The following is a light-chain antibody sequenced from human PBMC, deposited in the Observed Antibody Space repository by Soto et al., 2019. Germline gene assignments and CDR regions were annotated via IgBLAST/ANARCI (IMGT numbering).Light chain of an antibody. Sequence: EIVLTQSPGTRSLSPGERSTLSCRASQSVSSSYLAWYQQKPGQAPRLLIYGASSRATGIPDRFSGSGSGTDFTLTISRLEPEDVAVYYCQQYGSSPRTFGQGTKVDIK. J-gene: IGKJ1*01. CDR2: GAS. CDR1: QSVSSSY. V-gene: IGKV3-20*01. CDR3: QQYGSSPRT.